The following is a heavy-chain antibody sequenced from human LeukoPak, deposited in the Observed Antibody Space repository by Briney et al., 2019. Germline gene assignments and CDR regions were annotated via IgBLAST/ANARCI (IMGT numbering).Heavy chain of an antibody. CDR1: GGSISSHF. V-gene: IGHV4-59*11. J-gene: IGHJ4*02. CDR2: IFYSGTT. D-gene: IGHD3-16*02. Sequence: SETLSLTCTVSGGSISSHFWSWIRQPPGKGLEWIGYIFYSGTTKYNPSLRSRVTISADTSKNQFSLKLSSVTAADTAVYYCARYDVWGSYRAFDYWGQGTLVTVSS. CDR3: ARYDVWGSYRAFDY.